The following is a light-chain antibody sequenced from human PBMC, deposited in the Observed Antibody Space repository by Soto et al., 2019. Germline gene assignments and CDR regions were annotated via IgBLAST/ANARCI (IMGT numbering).Light chain of an antibody. V-gene: IGLV2-23*02. CDR1: SSDVGSYNL. Sequence: QYALTQPASVSGSPGQSSTISCTGTSSDVGSYNLVSWYQQHPGKAPKLMIYEVSKRPSGVSNRFSGSKSGNTASLTISGLQAEDEADYYCCSYAGSSTWVFGGGTQLTVL. CDR2: EVS. CDR3: CSYAGSSTWV. J-gene: IGLJ3*02.